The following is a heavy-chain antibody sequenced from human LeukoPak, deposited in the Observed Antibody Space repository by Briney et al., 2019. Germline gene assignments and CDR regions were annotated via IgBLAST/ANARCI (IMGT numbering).Heavy chain of an antibody. J-gene: IGHJ4*02. D-gene: IGHD6-13*01. Sequence: GRSLRLSCAASGFTFSIYGMHWVRQTPGKGLDWVAVIWHDGSIKYYADSVRGRFTISRDNSMNTVYLQMNSLRAGDTAVYYCAKVRQFTAATGTGLDYWGQGTLVTVSS. CDR1: GFTFSIYG. V-gene: IGHV3-33*03. CDR3: AKVRQFTAATGTGLDY. CDR2: IWHDGSIK.